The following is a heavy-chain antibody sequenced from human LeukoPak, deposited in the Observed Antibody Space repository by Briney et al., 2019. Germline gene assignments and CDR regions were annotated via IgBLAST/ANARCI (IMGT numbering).Heavy chain of an antibody. D-gene: IGHD3-22*01. CDR1: GFTFSSYG. J-gene: IGHJ4*02. CDR2: ISGSGGST. Sequence: GGSLRLSCAASGFTFSSYGMSWVRQAPGKGLEWVSAISGSGGSTYYADSVKGRFTISRDNSKNTLYLQMNSLRAEDTAVYYCAKPALKYYYDSSGYYFDYWGQGTLVTVSS. V-gene: IGHV3-23*01. CDR3: AKPALKYYYDSSGYYFDY.